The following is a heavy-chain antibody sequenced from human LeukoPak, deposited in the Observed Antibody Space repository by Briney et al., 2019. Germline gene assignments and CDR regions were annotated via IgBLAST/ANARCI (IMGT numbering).Heavy chain of an antibody. CDR3: AKHSGSYISGLGY. V-gene: IGHV3-7*03. D-gene: IGHD1-26*01. J-gene: IGHJ4*02. CDR1: GFMFSSYW. CDR2: IKEDGSEK. Sequence: GGSLRLSCAASGFMFSSYWMSWVRQAPGKGLEWVADIKEDGSEKSYVDSVKGRFTISRDNSKNTLYLQMNSLRAKDTAVYYCAKHSGSYISGLGYWGQGTLVTVSS.